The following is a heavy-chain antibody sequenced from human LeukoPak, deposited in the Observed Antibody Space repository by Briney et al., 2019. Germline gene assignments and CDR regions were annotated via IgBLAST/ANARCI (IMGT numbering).Heavy chain of an antibody. CDR2: IYTSGST. Sequence: QSSETLSLTCTVSGGSISSYYWGWIRQPPGKGLEWIGYIYTSGSTNYNPSLKSRLTISVDTSKNQFSLKLSSVTAADTAVYYCARAYYYDSSGYYYGAFDIWGQGTMVTVSS. D-gene: IGHD3-22*01. CDR3: ARAYYYDSSGYYYGAFDI. V-gene: IGHV4-4*09. J-gene: IGHJ3*02. CDR1: GGSISSYY.